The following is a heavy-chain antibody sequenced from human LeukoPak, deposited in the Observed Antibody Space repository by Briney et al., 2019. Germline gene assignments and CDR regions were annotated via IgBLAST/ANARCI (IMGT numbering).Heavy chain of an antibody. J-gene: IGHJ6*02. D-gene: IGHD3-16*01. Sequence: GRSLRLSCAASGFTFSGYAMHWVRQAPGKGLEWVAVISYDGSNKYYADSVKGRFTISRDNSKNTLYLQMNSLRAEDTAVYYCARDYAISTGYYGMDVWGQGTTVTVSS. CDR1: GFTFSGYA. CDR2: ISYDGSNK. CDR3: ARDYAISTGYYGMDV. V-gene: IGHV3-30-3*01.